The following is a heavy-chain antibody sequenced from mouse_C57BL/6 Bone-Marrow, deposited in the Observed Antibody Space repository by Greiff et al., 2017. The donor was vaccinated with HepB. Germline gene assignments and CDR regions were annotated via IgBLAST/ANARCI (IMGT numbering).Heavy chain of an antibody. J-gene: IGHJ2*01. Sequence: QVQLQQPGAELVKPGASVKLSCKASGYTFTSYWMHWVKQRPGQGLEWIGMIHPNSGSTNYNEKFKSKATLTVDKASSTTYMKRSSLTSEDSAVYYCTRRGIYDYALYYWGQGTTLTVSS. CDR1: GYTFTSYW. CDR2: IHPNSGST. CDR3: TRRGIYDYALYY. V-gene: IGHV1-64*01. D-gene: IGHD2-4*01.